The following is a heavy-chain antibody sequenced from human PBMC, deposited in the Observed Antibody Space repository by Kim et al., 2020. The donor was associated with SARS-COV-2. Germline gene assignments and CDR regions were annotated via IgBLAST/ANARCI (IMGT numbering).Heavy chain of an antibody. D-gene: IGHD1-26*01. Sequence: YYSDYWKGSFTISRDNAKNTLYLKMNSLRAEDTAVYYCARSVGATYYFDYWGQGTLVTVSS. V-gene: IGHV3-66*01. CDR3: ARSVGATYYFDY. J-gene: IGHJ4*02.